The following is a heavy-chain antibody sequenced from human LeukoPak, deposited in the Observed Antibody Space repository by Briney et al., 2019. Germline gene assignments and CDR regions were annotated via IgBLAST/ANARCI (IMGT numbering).Heavy chain of an antibody. D-gene: IGHD3-22*01. Sequence: PGRSLRLSCAASGFSFSSYAMHWVRQAPGKGLEWVAVISYDGSNIYYADSVKGRFTISRDSSKNTLFLRMHILRAEDTAVYYCARHRSRNVYDSSGYYYPDAFDVWGQGTMVTVCS. CDR3: ARHRSRNVYDSSGYYYPDAFDV. J-gene: IGHJ3*01. CDR2: ISYDGSNI. CDR1: GFSFSSYA. V-gene: IGHV3-30-3*01.